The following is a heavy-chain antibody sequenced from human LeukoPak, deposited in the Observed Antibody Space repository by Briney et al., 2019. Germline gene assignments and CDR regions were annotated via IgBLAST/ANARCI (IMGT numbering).Heavy chain of an antibody. CDR2: ISSSGSTI. V-gene: IGHV3-11*01. Sequence: GGSLRLSCAASGFTFSDYYMSWIRRAPGKGLEWVPYISSSGSTIYYADSVKGRFTISRDNAKNSLYLQMNSLRAEDTAVYYCARSIAAAGTVYWGQGTLVTVSS. D-gene: IGHD6-13*01. CDR3: ARSIAAAGTVY. CDR1: GFTFSDYY. J-gene: IGHJ4*02.